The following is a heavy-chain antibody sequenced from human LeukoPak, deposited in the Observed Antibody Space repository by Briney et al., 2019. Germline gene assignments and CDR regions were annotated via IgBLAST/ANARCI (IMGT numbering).Heavy chain of an antibody. D-gene: IGHD2-8*01. Sequence: SETLSFTCTVSGGSISSYYWSWIRQPAGKGLEWIGRIYTSGSTNYNPSLKSRVTMSVDTSKNQFSLKLSSVTAADTAVYYCARDRIGYCTNGVCYTSSSSSWYWFDPWGQGTLVTVSS. J-gene: IGHJ5*02. CDR3: ARDRIGYCTNGVCYTSSSSSWYWFDP. CDR2: IYTSGST. V-gene: IGHV4-4*07. CDR1: GGSISSYY.